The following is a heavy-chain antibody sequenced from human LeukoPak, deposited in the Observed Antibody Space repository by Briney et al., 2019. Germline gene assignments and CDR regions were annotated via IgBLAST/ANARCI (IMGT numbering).Heavy chain of an antibody. D-gene: IGHD3-3*01. CDR2: INPNSGGI. Sequence: ASVKVSCKASGYTFTGYYMHWVRQAPGQGLEWMGWINPNSGGINYAQKFQGRVTMTRDTSISTAYMELSRLRSDDTAVYYCAASTIFGVVITIDYWGQGTLVTVSS. CDR3: AASTIFGVVITIDY. V-gene: IGHV1-2*02. J-gene: IGHJ4*02. CDR1: GYTFTGYY.